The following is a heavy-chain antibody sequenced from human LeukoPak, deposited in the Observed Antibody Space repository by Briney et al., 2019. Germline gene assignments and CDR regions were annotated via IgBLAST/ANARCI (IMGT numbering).Heavy chain of an antibody. CDR2: INRDGGLT. V-gene: IGHV3-74*01. Sequence: GGSLRLSCAASGFTFTDFYMNWVRQAPGKGLAWVSHINRDGGLTNYADSVKGRFTISRDNARNTVYLQMSSLRVEDTAIYFCAREEHRLAEAGTSAFDLGGQGTLVTVSP. J-gene: IGHJ3*01. CDR1: GFTFTDFY. D-gene: IGHD6-13*01. CDR3: AREEHRLAEAGTSAFDL.